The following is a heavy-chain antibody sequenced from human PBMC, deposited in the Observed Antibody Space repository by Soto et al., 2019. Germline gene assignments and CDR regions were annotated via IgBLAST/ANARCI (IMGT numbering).Heavy chain of an antibody. CDR1: GFTFSSSS. CDR3: ASYNVHAGRFDP. V-gene: IGHV3-48*02. D-gene: IGHD1-1*01. J-gene: IGHJ5*02. Sequence: QLVESGGGLVQTGGSLRLSCAASGFTFSSSSMHWVRQAPGKGLEWVSYISSGGGNIYYADSVKGRFTISRDNAKNSLYLQMNSLRDEDSAVYYCASYNVHAGRFDPWGQGTLVTVSS. CDR2: ISSGGGNI.